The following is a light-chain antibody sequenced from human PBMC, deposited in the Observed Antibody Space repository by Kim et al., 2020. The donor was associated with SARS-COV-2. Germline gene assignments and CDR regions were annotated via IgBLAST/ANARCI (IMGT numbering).Light chain of an antibody. J-gene: IGLJ1*01. Sequence: NISCTGSGSNIVSFYDVHWYQHLPGIAPTLLIYGNINRPSGVPNRFSGSKSGATASLAISDLQAEDEADYYCQSYDSSLSGYVFGTGTKVTVL. CDR2: GNI. V-gene: IGLV1-40*03. CDR1: GSNIVSFYD. CDR3: QSYDSSLSGYV.